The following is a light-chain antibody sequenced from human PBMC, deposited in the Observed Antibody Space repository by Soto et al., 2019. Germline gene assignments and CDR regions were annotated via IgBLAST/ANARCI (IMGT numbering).Light chain of an antibody. CDR2: AAS. V-gene: IGKV1-8*01. Sequence: AIRMTQSPSSFSASTGDRVTITCRASQGISSYLAWYQQKPGKAPKLLIYAASTLQSGVPTRFSGSGSVTDFTLTISCLQSKDFATYYCQQYYSYPFTFGRGTKVYI. J-gene: IGKJ3*01. CDR1: QGISSY. CDR3: QQYYSYPFT.